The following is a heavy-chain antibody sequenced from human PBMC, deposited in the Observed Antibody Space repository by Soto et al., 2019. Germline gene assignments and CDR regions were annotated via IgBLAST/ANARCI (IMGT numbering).Heavy chain of an antibody. Sequence: GGSLRLSCAASGFTFSSYGMHWVRQAPGKGLEWVAVISYDGSNKYYADSVKGRFTISRDNSKNTLYQQMNSLRAEDTAVYYCAKDRMEVATISYFDYWGQGTLVTVSS. J-gene: IGHJ4*02. CDR2: ISYDGSNK. D-gene: IGHD5-12*01. CDR3: AKDRMEVATISYFDY. CDR1: GFTFSSYG. V-gene: IGHV3-30*18.